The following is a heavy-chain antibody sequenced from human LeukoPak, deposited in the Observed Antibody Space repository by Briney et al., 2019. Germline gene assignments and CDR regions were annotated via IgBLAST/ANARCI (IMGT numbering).Heavy chain of an antibody. CDR3: ARDAGYSSRQLDY. V-gene: IGHV4-39*07. J-gene: IGHJ4*02. CDR1: GGSISSSSYY. D-gene: IGHD6-13*01. Sequence: PSETLSLTCTVSGGSISSSSYYWAWIRQPPGKGPEWIGSIFYTGSIYYSSSLKSRVTISVDTSKNQFSLKLNSVTAADTAVYFCARDAGYSSRQLDYWGQGTLVTVSS. CDR2: IFYTGSI.